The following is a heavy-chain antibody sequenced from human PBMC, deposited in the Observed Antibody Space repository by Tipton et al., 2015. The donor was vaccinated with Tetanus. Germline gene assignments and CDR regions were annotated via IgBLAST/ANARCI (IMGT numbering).Heavy chain of an antibody. Sequence: TLSLTCTVSGGSISSYYWGWIRQSPGKGLEWIGSIFYTGSTYYNPALKSRVTISVDTSKNQFSLKLSSVTAADTAVYYCARQCVVPAAENDYGDNAFDSWGQGTLVTVSS. J-gene: IGHJ4*02. D-gene: IGHD2-2*01. CDR3: ARQCVVPAAENDYGDNAFDS. V-gene: IGHV4-39*01. CDR2: IFYTGST. CDR1: GGSISSYY.